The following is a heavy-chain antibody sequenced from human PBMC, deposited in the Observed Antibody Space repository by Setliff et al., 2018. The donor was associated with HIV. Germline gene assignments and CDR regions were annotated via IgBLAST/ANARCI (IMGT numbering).Heavy chain of an antibody. J-gene: IGHJ6*02. V-gene: IGHV3-11*04. CDR3: ARPTNIDTLYYGSQTFYMYYYGLDV. CDR1: GYSINSGYY. CDR2: INGGGNIM. D-gene: IGHD1-26*01. Sequence: LSLTCAVSGYSINSGYYWGWIRQPPGKGLQWISYINGGGNIMNYADSVEGRFTISRDNAKNSLYLQMNSLRADDTAVYFCARPTNIDTLYYGSQTFYMYYYGLDVWGQGTTVTVSS.